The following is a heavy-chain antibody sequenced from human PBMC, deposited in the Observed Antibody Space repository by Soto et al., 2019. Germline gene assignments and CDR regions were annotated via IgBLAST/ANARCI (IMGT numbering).Heavy chain of an antibody. CDR1: GGSISSGGYS. CDR2: IYHSGST. CDR3: ARNQGYWTGSYCYSDAFHI. V-gene: IGHV4-30-2*01. D-gene: IGHD2-15*01. J-gene: IGHJ3*02. Sequence: QLQLQESGSGLVKPSQTLSLTCAVSGGSISSGGYSWRWIRQPPGKGLEWIGYIYHSGSTYYNPSLKCRVTISVVKSTNQFSLKLSSVTAADTAVYYCARNQGYWTGSYCYSDAFHIWGQGTMVTVSS.